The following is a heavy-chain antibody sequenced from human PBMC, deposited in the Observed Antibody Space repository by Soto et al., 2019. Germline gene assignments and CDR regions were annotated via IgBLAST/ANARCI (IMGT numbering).Heavy chain of an antibody. J-gene: IGHJ6*02. CDR1: GFTFSSYT. Sequence: QVQLVESGGGVVQPGRSLRLSCAASGFTFSSYTMHWVRQAPGKGLEWVALMSYDGSNKYYADSVKGRFTISRDNSKNTLYLQMYSLRAEDTAVYYCARGSGSYYMGYYGMDVWGQGTTVTVSS. CDR2: MSYDGSNK. D-gene: IGHD3-10*01. CDR3: ARGSGSYYMGYYGMDV. V-gene: IGHV3-30-3*01.